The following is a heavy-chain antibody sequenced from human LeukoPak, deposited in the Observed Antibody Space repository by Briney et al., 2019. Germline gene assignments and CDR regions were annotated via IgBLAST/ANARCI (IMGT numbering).Heavy chain of an antibody. D-gene: IGHD3-10*01. CDR3: AKALREYYFDY. CDR1: GFTFSSYS. CDR2: ISSSSSYI. V-gene: IGHV3-21*04. J-gene: IGHJ4*02. Sequence: GGSLRLSCAASGFTFSSYSMNWVRQAPGKGLEWVSSISSSSSYIYYADSVKGRFTISRDNSKNTLYLQMNSLRAEDTAVYYCAKALREYYFDYWGQGTLVTVSS.